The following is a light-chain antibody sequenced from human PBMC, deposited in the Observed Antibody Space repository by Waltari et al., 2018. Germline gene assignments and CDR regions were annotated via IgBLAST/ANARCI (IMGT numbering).Light chain of an antibody. CDR2: RSY. CDR1: SSNIGANY. J-gene: IGLJ3*02. V-gene: IGLV1-47*01. CDR3: ATWDDSLNAWV. Sequence: QSVLTQSPSASGTPGQRVTISCSGSSSNIGANYVYWYQQFPGTAPRLLIYRSYQRPSGGPDRFPGSKSGTSASLAISGLRSEDEADYYCATWDDSLNAWVFGGGTRLTAL.